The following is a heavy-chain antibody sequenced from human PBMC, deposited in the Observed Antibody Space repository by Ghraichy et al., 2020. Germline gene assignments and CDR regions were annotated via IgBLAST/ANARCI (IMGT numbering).Heavy chain of an antibody. CDR3: ARGGGGGSYYYYYGMDV. D-gene: IGHD2-15*01. Sequence: GGSLRLSCAASGFTFSSYSMNWVRQAPGKGLEWVSSISSSSSYIYYADSVKGRFTISRDNAKNSLYLQMNSLRAEDTAVYYCARGGGGGSYYYYYGMDVWGQGTTVTVSS. V-gene: IGHV3-21*01. CDR2: ISSSSSYI. CDR1: GFTFSSYS. J-gene: IGHJ6*02.